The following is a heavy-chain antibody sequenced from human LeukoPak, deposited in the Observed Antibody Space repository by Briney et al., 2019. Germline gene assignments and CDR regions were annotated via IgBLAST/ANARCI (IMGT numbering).Heavy chain of an antibody. V-gene: IGHV1-2*02. D-gene: IGHD6-19*01. CDR1: GYTFTGYY. J-gene: IGHJ4*02. Sequence: ASVKVSCKASGYTFTGYYIHWVRQAPGQGLEWMGWITPNSGDTNYAQKFQGSVTMTSDTSISTAYMELSRLTSDDTAVYYCARGYSSGWYGYYWGQRTLVTVSS. CDR2: ITPNSGDT. CDR3: ARGYSSGWYGYY.